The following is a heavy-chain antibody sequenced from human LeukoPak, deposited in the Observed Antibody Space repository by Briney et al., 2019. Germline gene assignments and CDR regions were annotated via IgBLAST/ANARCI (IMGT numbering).Heavy chain of an antibody. J-gene: IGHJ4*02. Sequence: PGGSLGLSCAASGFTVTSNYMSWVRQAPGKGLEWISVIYSGGSTYYADSVKGRFTISRDNSKNTLYLQMNSLRAEDTAVYYCTLPYSSSWYVFYWGQGTLVTVSS. V-gene: IGHV3-53*01. CDR1: GFTVTSNY. CDR2: IYSGGST. CDR3: TLPYSSSWYVFY. D-gene: IGHD6-13*01.